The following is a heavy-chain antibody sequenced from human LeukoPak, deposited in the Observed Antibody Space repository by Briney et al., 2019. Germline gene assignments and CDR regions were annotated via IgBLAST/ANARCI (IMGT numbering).Heavy chain of an antibody. D-gene: IGHD6-13*01. Sequence: PGGSLRLSCAASGFTFSSYSMNWVRQAPGKGLEWVSSISSSSSYIYYADSVKGRFTISRDNAKNSLYLQMNSLRVEDTAVYYCAPYSSTWYAFQYWGQGTLVTVSS. V-gene: IGHV3-21*01. J-gene: IGHJ1*01. CDR3: APYSSTWYAFQY. CDR1: GFTFSSYS. CDR2: ISSSSSYI.